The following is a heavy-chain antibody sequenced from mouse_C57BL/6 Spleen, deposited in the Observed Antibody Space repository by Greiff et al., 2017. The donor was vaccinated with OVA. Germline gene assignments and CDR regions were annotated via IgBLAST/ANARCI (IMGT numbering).Heavy chain of an antibody. J-gene: IGHJ4*01. D-gene: IGHD3-2*02. CDR1: GFTFSDFY. Sequence: DVKLVESGGGLVQSGRSLRLSCATSGFTFSDFYMEWVRQAPGKGLEWIAASRNKANDYTTEYSASVKGRFIVSRDTSQSILYLQMNALRAEDTAIYYCARASSGYDYAMDYWGQGTSVTVSS. CDR2: SRNKANDYTT. CDR3: ARASSGYDYAMDY. V-gene: IGHV7-1*01.